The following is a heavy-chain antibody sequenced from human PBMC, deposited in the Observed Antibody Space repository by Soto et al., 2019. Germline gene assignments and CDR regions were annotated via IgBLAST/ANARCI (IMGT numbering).Heavy chain of an antibody. V-gene: IGHV2-5*02. J-gene: IGHJ4*02. Sequence: QITLKESGPTLVRPTQTLTLTCAFSGFSLSTSGVGVGWIRQPPGKALERLAVFYWDDSKHYSPSLRSRLTITKDTSKYQVVLTMTNMDPMDTGTYYCAHKGPEDWPLDYWGQGTLVTVSS. CDR1: GFSLSTSGVG. CDR3: AHKGPEDWPLDY. D-gene: IGHD3-9*01. CDR2: FYWDDSK.